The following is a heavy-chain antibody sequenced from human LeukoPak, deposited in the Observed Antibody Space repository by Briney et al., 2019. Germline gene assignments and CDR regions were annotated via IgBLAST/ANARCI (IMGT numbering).Heavy chain of an antibody. CDR2: IIPILGIA. Sequence: ASVKVSCKASGYTFTSYGISWVRQAPGQGLEWMGRIIPILGIANYAQKFQGRVTITADKSTSTAYMELSSLRSEDTAVYYCARGRQRVTTHPEDAFDIWGQGTMVTVSS. D-gene: IGHD4-17*01. V-gene: IGHV1-69*04. CDR3: ARGRQRVTTHPEDAFDI. CDR1: GYTFTSYG. J-gene: IGHJ3*02.